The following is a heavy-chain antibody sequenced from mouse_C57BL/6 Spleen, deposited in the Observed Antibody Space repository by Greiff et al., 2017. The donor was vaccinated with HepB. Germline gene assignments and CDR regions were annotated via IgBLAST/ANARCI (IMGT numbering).Heavy chain of an antibody. V-gene: IGHV1-50*01. CDR1: GYTFTSYW. CDR3: ARDYYGSSHLDY. D-gene: IGHD1-1*01. J-gene: IGHJ2*01. CDR2: IDPSDSYT. Sequence: QVQLQQPGAELVKPGASVKLSCKASGYTFTSYWMQWVKQRPGQGLEWIGEIDPSDSYTNYNQKFKGKATLTVDTSSSTAYMQLSSLTSEDSAVYYCARDYYGSSHLDYWGQGTTLTVSS.